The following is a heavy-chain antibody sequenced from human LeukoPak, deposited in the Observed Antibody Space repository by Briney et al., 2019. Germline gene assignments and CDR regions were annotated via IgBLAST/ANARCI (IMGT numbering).Heavy chain of an antibody. D-gene: IGHD3-22*01. CDR1: GYTFTGYY. J-gene: IGHJ6*02. CDR3: ARAGGFQRYYYDSSGYYPFPRPEYGMDV. Sequence: GASVKVSCKASGYTFTGYYMHWVRQAPGQGLEWMGRINPNSGGTNYAQKFQGRVTMTRDTSTSTVYMELSSLRSEDTAVYYCARAGGFQRYYYDSSGYYPFPRPEYGMDVWGQGTTVTVSS. CDR2: INPNSGGT. V-gene: IGHV1-2*06.